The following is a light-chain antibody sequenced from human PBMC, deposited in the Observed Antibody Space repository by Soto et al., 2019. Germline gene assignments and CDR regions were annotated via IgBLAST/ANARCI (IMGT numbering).Light chain of an antibody. Sequence: LAMPPSPSTLSVSPGDKVSLSCRANQTISNMLAWYQQKPGQAPRLLIYAASTRATGVSARFSGSGSGTEFTLTISSLQSEDFTIYYCQYYNNWLATFGGGTKVDIK. V-gene: IGKV3-15*01. CDR2: AAS. CDR1: QTISNM. J-gene: IGKJ4*01. CDR3: QYYNNWLAT.